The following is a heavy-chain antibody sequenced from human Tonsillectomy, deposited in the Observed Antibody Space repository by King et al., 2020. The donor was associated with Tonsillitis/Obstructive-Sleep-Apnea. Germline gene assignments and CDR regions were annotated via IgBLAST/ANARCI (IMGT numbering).Heavy chain of an antibody. D-gene: IGHD3-3*01. CDR1: GFTFSNAW. CDR2: IKSTTDGGTT. Sequence: VQLVESGGGLVKPGGSLRLSCAASGFTFSNAWMNLVRQAPGKGLEVVGRIKSTTDGGTTDYAAPVKGRFTIHSDDSKNTLYLQMKSLKTEDTAVYYCTTENVRFLEWLLLAYWGQGTLVTVSS. CDR3: TTENVRFLEWLLLAY. J-gene: IGHJ4*02. V-gene: IGHV3-15*01.